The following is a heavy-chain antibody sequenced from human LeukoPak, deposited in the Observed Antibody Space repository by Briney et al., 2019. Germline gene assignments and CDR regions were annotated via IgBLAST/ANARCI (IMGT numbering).Heavy chain of an antibody. Sequence: SSETLSLTCTVSGGSISSYYWGWIRQPPGKGLEWIGSIYYSGSTYYIPSLKSRVTISVDTSKNQFSLKLSSVTAADTAVYYCARDGAAAGPNLFDYWGQGTLVTVSS. CDR3: ARDGAAAGPNLFDY. V-gene: IGHV4-39*07. CDR2: IYYSGST. CDR1: GGSISSYY. J-gene: IGHJ4*02. D-gene: IGHD6-13*01.